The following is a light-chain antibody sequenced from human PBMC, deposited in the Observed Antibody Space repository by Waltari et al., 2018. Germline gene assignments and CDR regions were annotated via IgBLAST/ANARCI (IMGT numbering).Light chain of an antibody. CDR3: AVWDDNLYGVV. Sequence: QSVLTQPPSASGAPGQRVPISCSGTSPNIGSNSVYWYQQFPGTAPRLLIYRNFQGPSGVPERFSGSKSGTSASLAISGLRSEDEADYYCAVWDDNLYGVVFGGGTKLTVL. V-gene: IGLV1-47*01. CDR1: SPNIGSNS. CDR2: RNF. J-gene: IGLJ2*01.